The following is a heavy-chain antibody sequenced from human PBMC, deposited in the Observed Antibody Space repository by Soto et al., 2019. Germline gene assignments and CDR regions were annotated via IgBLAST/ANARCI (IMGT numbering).Heavy chain of an antibody. J-gene: IGHJ3*01. D-gene: IGHD2-2*01. CDR1: GFTFNKYA. V-gene: IGHV3-30*18. Sequence: GGSLRLSCAVSGFTFNKYAMHWVRQAPGRGLGWVALISDDGTNKYFLDSVKGRFSIYRDNSRNIVYLQMSRLTTEDTAVYYCAKDYLGNSKTFDVWGQGTLVTVSS. CDR2: ISDDGTNK. CDR3: AKDYLGNSKTFDV.